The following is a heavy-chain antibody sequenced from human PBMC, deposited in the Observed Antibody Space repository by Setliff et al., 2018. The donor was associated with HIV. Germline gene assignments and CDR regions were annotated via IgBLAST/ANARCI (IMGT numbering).Heavy chain of an antibody. J-gene: IGHJ4*02. D-gene: IGHD3-22*01. CDR1: GYTLTEVS. V-gene: IGHV1-24*01. Sequence: ASVKVSCKISGYTLTEVSMHWVRQAPGKGLEWMGYFDPQDGKTNYAQRFQGRVSITADASTSTAYMELSSLRSEDTAMYFCARDNYYDTSGAIGYWGQGTMVTVSS. CDR2: FDPQDGKT. CDR3: ARDNYYDTSGAIGY.